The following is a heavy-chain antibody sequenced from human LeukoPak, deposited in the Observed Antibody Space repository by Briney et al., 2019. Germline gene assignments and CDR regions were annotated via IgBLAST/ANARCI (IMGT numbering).Heavy chain of an antibody. J-gene: IGHJ6*02. CDR3: AREGDMITMVRGVIIPGGLYCGYGMDV. CDR1: GGSISSSNW. CDR2: IYHSGST. D-gene: IGHD3-10*01. V-gene: IGHV4-4*02. Sequence: MASETLSLTCAVSGGSISSSNWWSWVRQPPGKGLEWIGEIYHSGSTNYNPSLKSRVTISVDKSKNQFSLKLSSVTAADTAVYYCAREGDMITMVRGVIIPGGLYCGYGMDVWGQGTTVTVSS.